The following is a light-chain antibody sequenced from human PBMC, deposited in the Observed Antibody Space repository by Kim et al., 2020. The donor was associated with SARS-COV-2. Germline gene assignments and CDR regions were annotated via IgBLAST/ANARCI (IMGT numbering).Light chain of an antibody. J-gene: IGLJ2*01. CDR3: AAWDDSLNGPV. V-gene: IGLV1-44*01. Sequence: ELTQPPSASGTPGQRVHISCSGSSSNIGSHTVNWYQQLPGTAPKLLIYSNIQRPSGVPDRFSGSKSGTSASLAISGLQSEDEADYYCAAWDDSLNGPVFGGGTQLTVL. CDR1: SSNIGSHT. CDR2: SNI.